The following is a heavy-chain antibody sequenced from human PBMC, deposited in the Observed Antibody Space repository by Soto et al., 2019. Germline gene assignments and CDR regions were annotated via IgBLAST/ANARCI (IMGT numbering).Heavy chain of an antibody. CDR1: GGSVSSXSY. J-gene: IGHJ6*02. D-gene: IGHD3-3*01. Sequence: LXLXCTVSGGSVSSXSYWSWIRQPPGKGLEWIGYIYYSGSTSYSPSLKSRVTISIDTSNSQFILMLTSLTAADTAVYYCARGDFYSYDMDAWGQGITVTVSS. CDR3: ARGDFYSYDMDA. CDR2: IYYSGST. V-gene: IGHV4-61*01.